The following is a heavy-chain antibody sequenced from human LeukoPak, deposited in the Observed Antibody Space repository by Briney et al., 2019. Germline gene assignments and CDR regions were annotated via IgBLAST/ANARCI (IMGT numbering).Heavy chain of an antibody. CDR3: ATNHSRAARPFY. CDR1: GYTLTELS. J-gene: IGHJ4*02. V-gene: IGHV1-24*01. CDR2: FDPEDGET. D-gene: IGHD6-6*01. Sequence: ASVKVSCKVSGYTLTELSMHWVRQAPGKGLEWMGGFDPEDGETIYAQKFQGRVTMTEDTSTDTAYMELSSLRSEDTAVYYCATNHSRAARPFYWGQGTLVTVSS.